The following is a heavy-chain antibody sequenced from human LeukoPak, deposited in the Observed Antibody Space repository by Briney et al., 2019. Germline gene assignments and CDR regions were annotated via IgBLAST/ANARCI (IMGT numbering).Heavy chain of an antibody. CDR1: GYSISSGYY. V-gene: IGHV4-38-2*02. J-gene: IGHJ4*02. D-gene: IGHD4-11*01. Sequence: PSETLSLTCAVSGYSISSGYYWGWIRQPPGKGLEWIGSIYHSGSTYYNPSLKSRVTISVDTSKNQFSLKLSSVTAADTAVYYCAREAYSEDYWGQGTLVTVSS. CDR3: AREAYSEDY. CDR2: IYHSGST.